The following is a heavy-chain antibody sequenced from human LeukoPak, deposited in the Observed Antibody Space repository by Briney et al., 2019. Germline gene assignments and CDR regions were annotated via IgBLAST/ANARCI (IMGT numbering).Heavy chain of an antibody. CDR1: GGSISTYY. CDR2: IYTSGST. D-gene: IGHD6-6*01. J-gene: IGHJ6*03. Sequence: KPSETLSLTCTVSGGSISTYYWSWIRQPAGKGLEWIGRIYTSGSTNYNPSLKSRVTMSLDTSKNQLSLKLSSVTAADTAVYYCAGGGYSSSSNYYYYMDVWGKGTTVTVSS. V-gene: IGHV4-4*07. CDR3: AGGGYSSSSNYYYYMDV.